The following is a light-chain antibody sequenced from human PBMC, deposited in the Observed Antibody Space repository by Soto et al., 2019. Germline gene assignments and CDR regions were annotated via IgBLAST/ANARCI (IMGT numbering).Light chain of an antibody. Sequence: EIVWHSSPPPRLLFQGKKAPLPARPSQIVSTYLAWYKKKPGQAPRLLIYDASNRATGIPARFSGSGSGTDFTLTISSLEPEDFAVYYCQQRSNWLWTFGQGTKVEIK. CDR2: DAS. J-gene: IGKJ1*01. CDR3: QQRSNWLWT. CDR1: QIVSTY. V-gene: IGKV3-11*01.